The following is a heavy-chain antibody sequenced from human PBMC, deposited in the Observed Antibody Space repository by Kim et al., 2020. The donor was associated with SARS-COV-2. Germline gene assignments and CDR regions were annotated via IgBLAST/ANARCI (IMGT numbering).Heavy chain of an antibody. CDR2: IWYDGSNK. J-gene: IGHJ4*02. V-gene: IGHV3-33*01. Sequence: GGSLRLSCAASGFTFSSYGMHWVRQAPGKGLEWVAVIWYDGSNKYYADSVKGRFTISRDNSKNTLYLQMNSLRAEDTAVYYCARPLASGYPDYWGQGTLVTVSS. CDR1: GFTFSSYG. D-gene: IGHD3-22*01. CDR3: ARPLASGYPDY.